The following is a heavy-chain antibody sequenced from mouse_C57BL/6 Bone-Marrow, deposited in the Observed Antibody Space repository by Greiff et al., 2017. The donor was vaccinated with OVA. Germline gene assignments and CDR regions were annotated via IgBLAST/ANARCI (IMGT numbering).Heavy chain of an antibody. CDR2: ISSGGSYT. CDR3: ARGGHWYFDV. D-gene: IGHD3-3*01. CDR1: GFTFSSYG. Sequence: EVQRVESGGDLVKPGGSLKLSCAASGFTFSSYGMSWVRQTPDKRLEWVATISSGGSYTYYPDSVKGRFTISRDNAKNTLYLQMSSLKSEDTAMYYCARGGHWYFDVWGTGTTVTVSS. J-gene: IGHJ1*03. V-gene: IGHV5-6*01.